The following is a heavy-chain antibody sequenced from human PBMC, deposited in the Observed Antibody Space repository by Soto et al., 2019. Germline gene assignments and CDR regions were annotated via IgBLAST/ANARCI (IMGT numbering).Heavy chain of an antibody. V-gene: IGHV2-5*02. D-gene: IGHD6-19*01. CDR2: IYWDDDK. CDR1: GFSLSTSGVG. Sequence: QITLKESGPTLVKPTQTLTLTCTFSGFSLSTSGVGVGWIRQPPGKALDWLALIYWDDDKSYSPSLKSRLTITKYTSKNQVVLTMTNMDPVDTATYYCARSGWYAKYDYWGQGTLVTVSS. J-gene: IGHJ4*02. CDR3: ARSGWYAKYDY.